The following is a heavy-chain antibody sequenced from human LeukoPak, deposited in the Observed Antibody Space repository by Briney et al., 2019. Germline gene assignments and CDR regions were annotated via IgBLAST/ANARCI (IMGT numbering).Heavy chain of an antibody. Sequence: GGSLRFSCSASGFTFSNYAMHWVRQAPGKGLEWVGRIKSKTDGGTTDYAAPVKGRFTISRADSKNTLYLQMNSLKTEDTAVYYCTTDLGSGWTDAYWGQGTLVTVSS. V-gene: IGHV3-15*01. CDR2: IKSKTDGGTT. CDR1: GFTFSNYA. J-gene: IGHJ4*02. CDR3: TTDLGSGWTDAY. D-gene: IGHD6-19*01.